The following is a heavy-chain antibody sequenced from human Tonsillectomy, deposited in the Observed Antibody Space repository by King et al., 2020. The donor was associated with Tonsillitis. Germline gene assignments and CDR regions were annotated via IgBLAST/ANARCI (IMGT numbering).Heavy chain of an antibody. CDR3: ASDAGVVTTYSMDV. CDR1: GFTFNTYA. D-gene: IGHD3-3*01. V-gene: IGHV3-30*01. Sequence: VQLVESGEGVVQPGRSLRLSCAVSGFTFNTYAMHWVRQAPGKGLKWVAVISFDGTDKYYADSVKGRFTISRDNSKNTLFLQMNNLRAEDTAVYYCASDAGVVTTYSMDVWGQGTTVTVSS. J-gene: IGHJ6*02. CDR2: ISFDGTDK.